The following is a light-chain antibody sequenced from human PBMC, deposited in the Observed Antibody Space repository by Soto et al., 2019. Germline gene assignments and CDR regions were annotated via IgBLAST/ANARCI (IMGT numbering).Light chain of an antibody. CDR3: QEYGSSPRT. J-gene: IGKJ4*01. V-gene: IGKV3-20*01. Sequence: EIVLTQSPGTLSLSPGERATLSCRASQSVSANYLAWYQQKPGQAPRLLIYGASRRATGIPDRFSGSESGTDFTLTISRLEPEDFAVYYCQEYGSSPRTFGGGTKVEIK. CDR2: GAS. CDR1: QSVSANY.